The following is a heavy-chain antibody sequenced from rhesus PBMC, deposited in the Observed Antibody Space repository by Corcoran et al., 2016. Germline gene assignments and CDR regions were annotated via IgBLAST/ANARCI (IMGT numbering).Heavy chain of an antibody. CDR1: GGSISSNY. V-gene: IGHV4-173*01. D-gene: IGHD6-13*01. Sequence: QLQLQESGPGLVKPSETLSLTCAVSGGSISSNYWSWIRQPPGKGLEWIGHISSSSGSTDYNPSLKSRVTISTDASKNQFSLNLSSVTAADTAVYYCARHAAGPERFDVWGPGVLVTVSS. CDR3: ARHAAGPERFDV. CDR2: ISSSSGST. J-gene: IGHJ5-1*01.